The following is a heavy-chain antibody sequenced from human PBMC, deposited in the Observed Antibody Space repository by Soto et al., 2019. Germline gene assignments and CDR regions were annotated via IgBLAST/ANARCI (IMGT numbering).Heavy chain of an antibody. Sequence: ASVKVSCKASGYTFTSYAMHWVRQAPGQRLEWMGWINAGNGNTKYSQKSQGRVTITRDTSASTAYMELSSLRSEDTAVYYCARDSQGITGTTDYWGQGTLVTVSS. V-gene: IGHV1-3*01. D-gene: IGHD1-7*01. CDR3: ARDSQGITGTTDY. CDR2: INAGNGNT. J-gene: IGHJ4*02. CDR1: GYTFTSYA.